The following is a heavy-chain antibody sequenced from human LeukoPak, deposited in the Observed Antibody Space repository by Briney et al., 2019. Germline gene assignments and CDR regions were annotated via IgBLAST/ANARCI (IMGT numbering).Heavy chain of an antibody. CDR2: INAYKGNT. Sequence: ASVKVSCKASGYTFTSYGINWVRQAPGQGLEWMGWINAYKGNTNYAQKLQGRVTMTTDTSTSTAYMELRSLRSDDTAVYYCARDTPSVAVAGKGIDYWGQGTLVTVSS. D-gene: IGHD6-19*01. V-gene: IGHV1-18*01. CDR1: GYTFTSYG. J-gene: IGHJ4*02. CDR3: ARDTPSVAVAGKGIDY.